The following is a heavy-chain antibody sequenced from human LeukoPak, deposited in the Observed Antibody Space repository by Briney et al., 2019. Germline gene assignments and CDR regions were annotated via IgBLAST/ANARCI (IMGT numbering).Heavy chain of an antibody. V-gene: IGHV4-59*08. CDR2: IYHSGST. CDR1: GGSISNYY. J-gene: IGHJ5*02. D-gene: IGHD3-10*01. CDR3: ARLAIVRGVGVWFDP. Sequence: SETLSLTCTVSGGSISNYYWSWIRQPPGKGLEWIGYIYHSGSTNYNPSLKSRVTTSVDTSKKQSSLKLSSVTAADTAVYYCARLAIVRGVGVWFDPWGQGTLVTVSS.